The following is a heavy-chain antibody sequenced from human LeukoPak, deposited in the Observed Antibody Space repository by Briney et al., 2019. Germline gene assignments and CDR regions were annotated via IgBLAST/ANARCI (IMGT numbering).Heavy chain of an antibody. V-gene: IGHV4-59*01. Sequence: SETLSLTCTVSGGSISGYYWSWIRQPPGKGLEWIGYIYYSGSTNYNPSLKSRVTISVDTSKNQFSLKLSSVTAADTAVYYCATGRNYFFDYWGQGILVTVSS. D-gene: IGHD1-26*01. CDR3: ATGRNYFFDY. CDR1: GGSISGYY. J-gene: IGHJ4*02. CDR2: IYYSGST.